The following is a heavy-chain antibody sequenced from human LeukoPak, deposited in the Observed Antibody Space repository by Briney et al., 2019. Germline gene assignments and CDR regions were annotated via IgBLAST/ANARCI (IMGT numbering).Heavy chain of an antibody. CDR3: AREKSARGFDY. J-gene: IGHJ4*02. CDR2: ISYDGSNK. V-gene: IGHV3-30*04. Sequence: GGSLRLSCAASGFTFSSYAMHWVRQAPGKGLGWVAVISYDGSNKYYADSVKGRFTISRDNSKNTLYLQMNSLRAEDTAVYYCAREKSARGFDYWGQGTLVTVSS. CDR1: GFTFSSYA.